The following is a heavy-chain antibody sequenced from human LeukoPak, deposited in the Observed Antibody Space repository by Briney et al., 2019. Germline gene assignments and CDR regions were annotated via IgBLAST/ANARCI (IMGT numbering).Heavy chain of an antibody. CDR2: ISGSGGST. D-gene: IGHD3-10*01. J-gene: IGHJ6*03. CDR1: GFTFSSYA. Sequence: GGSLRLSCAASGFTFSSYAMSWVRQAPGKGLEWVSAISGSGGSTYYADSVKGRFTISRDNSKNTLYLQMNSLRAEDTAVYNCAKDPNYYGSGDYMDVWGKGTTVTISS. CDR3: AKDPNYYGSGDYMDV. V-gene: IGHV3-23*01.